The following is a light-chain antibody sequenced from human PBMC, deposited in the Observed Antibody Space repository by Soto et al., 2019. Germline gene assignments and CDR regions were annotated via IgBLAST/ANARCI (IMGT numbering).Light chain of an antibody. V-gene: IGKV2D-29*02. CDR2: EVS. CDR3: MQSTQLPPT. Sequence: DVVMTQTPLSLSVVPGQPASISCKSSQSLLHITGETFLFWYLQKPGQSPQLLIYEVSTRVSGVPDRFSGSGPGTDFTLEISRVETDDVGIYYCMQSTQLPPTFGQGTRLEIK. CDR1: QSLLHITGETF. J-gene: IGKJ5*01.